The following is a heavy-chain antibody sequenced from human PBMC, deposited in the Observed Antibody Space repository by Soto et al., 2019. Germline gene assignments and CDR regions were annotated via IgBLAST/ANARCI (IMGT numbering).Heavy chain of an antibody. D-gene: IGHD3-3*01. CDR1: GFTLTSAD. CDR2: IVGGSGST. Sequence: QMPLVQSGPEVKKPGTSVKVSCKASGFTLTSADVQWVRQTRGQRLEWIGWIVGGSGSTNYARQFQGRLAITRDMSTSTVYMELSSMRSEDTAVYYCAADWSNRPFDFWGQGTLVTVSS. J-gene: IGHJ4*02. V-gene: IGHV1-58*01. CDR3: AADWSNRPFDF.